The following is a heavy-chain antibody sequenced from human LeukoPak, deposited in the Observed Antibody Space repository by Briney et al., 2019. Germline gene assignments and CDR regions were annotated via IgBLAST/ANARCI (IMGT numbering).Heavy chain of an antibody. V-gene: IGHV4-4*09. D-gene: IGHD6-6*01. CDR1: GGSISSYY. CDR3: ARNMQLANGIDY. Sequence: SETLSLTCTVSGGSISSYYWSWIRQPPGKGLEWIGYIYTSGSTNYNPSLKSRVTISVDTSKNQFSLKLSSVTAAGTAVYYCARNMQLANGIDYWGQGTLVTVSS. J-gene: IGHJ4*02. CDR2: IYTSGST.